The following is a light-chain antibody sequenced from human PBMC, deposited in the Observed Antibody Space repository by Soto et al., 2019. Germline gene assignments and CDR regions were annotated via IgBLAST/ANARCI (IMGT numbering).Light chain of an antibody. CDR3: QQYGNSLLT. J-gene: IGKJ4*01. CDR1: QSVSSNY. Sequence: EIVLTQSPGTLSLSPGERATLSCRASQSVSSNYLAWYQQKPGQAPRLLIYGASIRAPGIPDRFSGSGSGTDFTLTIRRLETEDFAVYYCQQYGNSLLTFGGGTKVEIK. V-gene: IGKV3-20*01. CDR2: GAS.